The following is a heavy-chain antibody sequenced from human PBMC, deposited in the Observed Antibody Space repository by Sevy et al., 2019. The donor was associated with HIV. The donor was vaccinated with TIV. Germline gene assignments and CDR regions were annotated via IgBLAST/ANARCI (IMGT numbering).Heavy chain of an antibody. CDR1: GGTFSSYA. Sequence: ASVKVSCKASGGTFSSYAISWVRQAPGQGLEWMGGIMPIFGTANYAQKFQGRVTITADESTSTAYMELSSLRSEDPAVYYCASEGGSYDSTGYYYVGSNFDYWGQGTLVTVSS. CDR3: ASEGGSYDSTGYYYVGSNFDY. V-gene: IGHV1-69*13. CDR2: IMPIFGTA. D-gene: IGHD3-22*01. J-gene: IGHJ4*02.